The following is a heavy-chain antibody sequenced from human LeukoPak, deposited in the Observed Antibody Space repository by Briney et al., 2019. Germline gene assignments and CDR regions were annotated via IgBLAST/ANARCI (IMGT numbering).Heavy chain of an antibody. Sequence: GRSLRLSCAASRFIFSDYYMSWIRQAPGKGLEWVSYISSSGNTIYYADSVKGRFTISRDNAKNSLYLQMNSLRAEDTAVCYCARDFATSYCGGDCYLDYWGQGTLVTVSS. D-gene: IGHD2-21*02. CDR2: ISSSGNTI. J-gene: IGHJ4*02. CDR3: ARDFATSYCGGDCYLDY. V-gene: IGHV3-11*01. CDR1: RFIFSDYY.